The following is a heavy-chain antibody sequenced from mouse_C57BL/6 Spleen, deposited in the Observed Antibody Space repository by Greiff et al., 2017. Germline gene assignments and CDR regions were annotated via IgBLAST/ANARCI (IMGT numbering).Heavy chain of an antibody. CDR3: ARSGGYDVRDYAMDY. CDR1: GYTFTSYT. V-gene: IGHV1-4*01. CDR2: INPSSGYT. J-gene: IGHJ4*01. D-gene: IGHD2-2*01. Sequence: VQLQQSGAELARPGASVKMSCKASGYTFTSYTMHWVKQRPGQGLEWIGYINPSSGYTKYNQKFKDKATLTADKSSSTAYMQLSSLTSEDSAVYDCARSGGYDVRDYAMDYWGQGTSVTVSS.